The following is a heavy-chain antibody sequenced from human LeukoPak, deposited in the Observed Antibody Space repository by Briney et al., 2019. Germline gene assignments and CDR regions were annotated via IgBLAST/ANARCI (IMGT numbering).Heavy chain of an antibody. CDR2: IKSKTDGGTT. D-gene: IGHD4-17*01. CDR3: TTRPPTVTTPQDY. V-gene: IGHV3-15*01. J-gene: IGHJ4*02. Sequence: PGESLRLSCAASGFTFSNAWMSWVRQAPGKGLEWVGRIKSKTDGGTTDYAAPVKGRFTISRDDSKNTLYLQMDSLKTEDTAVYYCTTRPPTVTTPQDYWGQGTLVTVSS. CDR1: GFTFSNAW.